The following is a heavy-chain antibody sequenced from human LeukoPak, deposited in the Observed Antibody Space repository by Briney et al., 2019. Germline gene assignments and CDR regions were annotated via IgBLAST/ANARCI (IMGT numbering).Heavy chain of an antibody. J-gene: IGHJ4*01. V-gene: IGHV3-11*04. CDR1: GFPFSDYY. CDR3: AKSSDLLTGYYSYFGY. CDR2: ISDTGGTV. D-gene: IGHD3-9*01. Sequence: GGSLRLSCETSGFPFSDYYMSWIRQAPGKGLEWLSYISDTGGTVYYAASVKGRFTISRDNSKNTLYMQMNSLRAEDTAVYYCAKSSDLLTGYYSYFGYWGHGTLVTVAS.